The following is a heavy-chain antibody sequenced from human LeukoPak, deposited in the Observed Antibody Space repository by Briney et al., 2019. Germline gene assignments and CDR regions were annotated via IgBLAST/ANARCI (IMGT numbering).Heavy chain of an antibody. V-gene: IGHV3-23*01. CDR1: GFIFANYA. J-gene: IGHJ5*02. Sequence: GGSLRLSCAASGFIFANYAMSWVRQAPGKGLEWVSAISGSGGSTYYADSVKGRFTISRDNSKNTLYLQMNSLRAEDTAVYYCAKDRPGATADNWFDPWGQGTLVTVSS. D-gene: IGHD1-26*01. CDR3: AKDRPGATADNWFDP. CDR2: ISGSGGST.